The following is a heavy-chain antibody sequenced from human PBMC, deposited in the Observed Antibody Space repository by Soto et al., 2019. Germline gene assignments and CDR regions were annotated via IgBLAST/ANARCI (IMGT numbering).Heavy chain of an antibody. CDR2: INAGNGNT. V-gene: IGHV1-3*01. J-gene: IGHJ6*02. CDR3: ARFRYYYGSAPEGYYYGMDV. CDR1: GYTFTSYA. D-gene: IGHD3-10*01. Sequence: ASVKVSCKASGYTFTSYAMHWVRQAPGQRLEWMGWINAGNGNTKYSQKFQGRVTITRDTSASTAYMELSSLRSEDTAVYYCARFRYYYGSAPEGYYYGMDVWGQGTTVTVSS.